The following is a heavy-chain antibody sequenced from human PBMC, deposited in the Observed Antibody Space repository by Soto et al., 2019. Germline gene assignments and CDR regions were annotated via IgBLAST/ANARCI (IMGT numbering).Heavy chain of an antibody. V-gene: IGHV4-59*01. CDR1: GGSISSYY. J-gene: IGHJ4*02. D-gene: IGHD6-13*01. Sequence: LSLTCTVSGGSISSYYWSWIRQPPGKGLEWIGYIYYSGSTNYNPSLKSRVTISVDTSKNQFSLKLSSVTAADTAVYYCARVDSSSWYYFDYWGQGTLVTVSS. CDR2: IYYSGST. CDR3: ARVDSSSWYYFDY.